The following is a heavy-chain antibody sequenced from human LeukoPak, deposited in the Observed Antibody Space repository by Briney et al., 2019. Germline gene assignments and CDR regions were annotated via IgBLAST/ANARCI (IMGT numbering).Heavy chain of an antibody. CDR1: GGTFSSYA. J-gene: IGHJ4*02. CDR3: ARVGYSYGLDY. D-gene: IGHD5-18*01. Sequence: GASVKVSCKASGGTFSSYAISWVRQAPGQGLEWMGGIIPIFGTANYAQKFQGRVTITADKSTSTAYMELRSLRSDDTAVYYCARVGYSYGLDYWGQGTLVTVSS. CDR2: IIPIFGTA. V-gene: IGHV1-69*06.